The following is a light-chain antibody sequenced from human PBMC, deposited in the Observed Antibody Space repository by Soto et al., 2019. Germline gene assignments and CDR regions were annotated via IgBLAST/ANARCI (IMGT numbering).Light chain of an antibody. CDR3: SSYAGSNTHV. CDR2: EVY. CDR1: SSDVGGYNY. V-gene: IGLV2-8*01. J-gene: IGLJ1*01. Sequence: QSALTQPPSASGSPGQSVTISCTGTSSDVGGYNYVSWYQQHPGKAPKLMIYEVYKRPSGVPDRFSGSKSGNTASLTVSGLQAEDEADYYCSSYAGSNTHVFGTGTKLTVL.